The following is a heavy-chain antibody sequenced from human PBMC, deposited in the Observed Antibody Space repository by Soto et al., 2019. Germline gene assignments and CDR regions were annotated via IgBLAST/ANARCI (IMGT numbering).Heavy chain of an antibody. Sequence: SETLSLTCTVSGGSISSSSYYWGWIRQPPGKGLEWIGSIYYSGSTYYNPSLKSRVTISVDTSKNQFSLKLSSVTAADTAVYYCARPRGDGTYYYYMDVWGKGTTVTVSS. V-gene: IGHV4-39*01. D-gene: IGHD2-21*02. CDR1: GGSISSSSYY. CDR2: IYYSGST. J-gene: IGHJ6*03. CDR3: ARPRGDGTYYYYMDV.